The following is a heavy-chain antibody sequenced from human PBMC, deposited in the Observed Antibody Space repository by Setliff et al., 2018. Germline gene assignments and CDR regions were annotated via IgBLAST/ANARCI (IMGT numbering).Heavy chain of an antibody. CDR3: ARKQWLDPGFEY. D-gene: IGHD6-19*01. V-gene: IGHV5-51*01. CDR2: MFPANSDT. J-gene: IGHJ4*02. CDR1: GYSFTSYW. Sequence: PGESLKISCKGSGYSFTSYWIAWVRQKPGKGLEWVGIMFPANSDTRYSPSFQGQVTVSADKSISTAYLQWSSLKASDTAMYYCARKQWLDPGFEYWGQGTLVTVSS.